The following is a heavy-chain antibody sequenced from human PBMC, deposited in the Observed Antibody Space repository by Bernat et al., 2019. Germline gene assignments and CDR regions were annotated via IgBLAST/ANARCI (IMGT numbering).Heavy chain of an antibody. D-gene: IGHD3-3*01. CDR1: GFTFSSYG. CDR2: ISYDGSNK. CDR3: AKWSVAFDI. Sequence: QVQLVESGGGVVQPGRSLRLSCAASGFTFSSYGMHWGRQAPGKGLEWVAVISYDGSNKYSADSVKGRFTISRDNSKNTLYLQMNSLRAEDTAVYYCAKWSVAFDIWGQGTMVTVSS. J-gene: IGHJ3*02. V-gene: IGHV3-30*18.